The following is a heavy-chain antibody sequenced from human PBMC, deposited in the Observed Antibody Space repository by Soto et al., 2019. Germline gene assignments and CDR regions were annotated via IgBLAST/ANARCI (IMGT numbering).Heavy chain of an antibody. V-gene: IGHV4-34*01. Sequence: PSETLSLTCAVYGGSFSGYYWSWIRQPPGKGLEWIGEINHSGSTNYNPSLKSRVTISVDTSKNQFSLKLSSVTAADTAVYYCARGVEMATLSVSGYDYWGQGTLVTVSS. D-gene: IGHD5-12*01. J-gene: IGHJ4*02. CDR1: GGSFSGYY. CDR2: INHSGST. CDR3: ARGVEMATLSVSGYDY.